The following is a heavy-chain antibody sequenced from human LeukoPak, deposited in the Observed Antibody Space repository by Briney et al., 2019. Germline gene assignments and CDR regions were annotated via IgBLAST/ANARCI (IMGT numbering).Heavy chain of an antibody. J-gene: IGHJ4*02. Sequence: GGSLRLSCAASGFTFSSYGMHWVRQAPGKGLEWVAFIRYDGSNKYYADSVKGRFTISRDNSKNTLYLQMNSLRAEDTAVYYCARALAAAGSFDYWGQGTLVTVSS. D-gene: IGHD6-13*01. CDR1: GFTFSSYG. CDR2: IRYDGSNK. V-gene: IGHV3-30*02. CDR3: ARALAAAGSFDY.